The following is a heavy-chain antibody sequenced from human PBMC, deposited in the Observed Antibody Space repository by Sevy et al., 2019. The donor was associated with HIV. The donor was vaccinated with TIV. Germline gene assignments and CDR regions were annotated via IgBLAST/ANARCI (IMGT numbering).Heavy chain of an antibody. V-gene: IGHV1-18*01. J-gene: IGHJ4*02. CDR2: ISAYNGNT. CDR3: ARDLGFKYYYDSSGYYYFDY. Sequence: ASVKVSCKASGYTFTSYGISWVRQAPGQGLEWMGWISAYNGNTNYAQKLQGRVTMTTDTSTSTAYMELRSLRSDDTAVYYCARDLGFKYYYDSSGYYYFDYWGQRTLVTVSS. CDR1: GYTFTSYG. D-gene: IGHD3-22*01.